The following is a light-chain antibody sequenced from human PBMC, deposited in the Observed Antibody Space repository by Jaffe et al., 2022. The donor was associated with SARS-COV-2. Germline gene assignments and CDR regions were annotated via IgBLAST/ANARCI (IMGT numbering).Light chain of an antibody. Sequence: QSALTQPPFASGSPGQSVTISCTGTSSDVGGYNYVSWYQQHPGKAPKVLIYEVTKRPSGVPDRFSGSKSGNTASLTVSGLQAEDEADYYCSSYAGNNNLFGGGTKLTVL. CDR1: SSDVGGYNY. CDR3: SSYAGNNNL. V-gene: IGLV2-8*01. CDR2: EVT. J-gene: IGLJ2*01.